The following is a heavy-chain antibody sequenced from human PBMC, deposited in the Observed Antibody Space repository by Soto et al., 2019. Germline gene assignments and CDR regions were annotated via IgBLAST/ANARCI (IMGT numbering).Heavy chain of an antibody. CDR1: GYTFTSYY. J-gene: IGHJ5*02. Sequence: QVQLVQSGAEVKKPGASVKVSCKASGYTFTSYYMHWVRQAPGQGLEWMGITNPSGGSTSYAQKFQGRVTMTRDTSTSTVDMELSSLRSEDTAVYYCARAAVAYCGGDCYDNWFGPWGQGTLVTLSA. D-gene: IGHD2-21*02. V-gene: IGHV1-46*01. CDR3: ARAAVAYCGGDCYDNWFGP. CDR2: TNPSGGST.